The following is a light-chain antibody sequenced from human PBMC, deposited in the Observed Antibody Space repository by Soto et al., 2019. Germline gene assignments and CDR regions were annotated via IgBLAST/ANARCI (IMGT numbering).Light chain of an antibody. J-gene: IGKJ1*01. CDR1: QSIRTY. CDR3: QQSYSTPQT. V-gene: IGKV1-39*01. Sequence: DIQMTQSPSSLSASVGDRVTITCRASQSIRTYVNWYQQKPGGAPKLLIYAASSLQGGVPSRFSGGGSGTDFTLTITSPQPEDFATYYCQQSYSTPQTFGQGTKVDI. CDR2: AAS.